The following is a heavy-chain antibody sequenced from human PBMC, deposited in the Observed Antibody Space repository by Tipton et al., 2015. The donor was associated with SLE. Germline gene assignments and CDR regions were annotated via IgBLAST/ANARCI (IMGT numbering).Heavy chain of an antibody. J-gene: IGHJ3*02. CDR1: CGSISSGSYY. Sequence: LRLSCTVSCGSISSGSYYWSWIRQPAGQGLGWIGHIYTSGSTNYNPSLKSRVTISVDTSKNPFSLKLSSVTAADPAVYYCSTYYYDSSGYRDAFDIWGQGTMVTVSS. CDR2: IYTSGST. V-gene: IGHV4-61*09. CDR3: STYYYDSSGYRDAFDI. D-gene: IGHD3-22*01.